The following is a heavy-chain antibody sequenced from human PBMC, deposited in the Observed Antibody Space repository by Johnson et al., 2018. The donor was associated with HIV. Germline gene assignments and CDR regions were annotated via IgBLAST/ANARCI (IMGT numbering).Heavy chain of an antibody. CDR1: GFTFSHAW. V-gene: IGHV3-15*01. CDR2: IKSNTDGGTR. D-gene: IGHD6-19*01. J-gene: IGHJ3*01. Sequence: VQLVESGGGLVKPGGSLRLSCAASGFTFSHAWMNWVRQAPGKGLEWVGRIKSNTDGGTRDYAAPVKGRFTIARDDSKNTLYLQMNSLKTEDTAVYYCTTARNRLWSSSGWTGFWAFDVWGQGTMVTVSS. CDR3: TTARNRLWSSSGWTGFWAFDV.